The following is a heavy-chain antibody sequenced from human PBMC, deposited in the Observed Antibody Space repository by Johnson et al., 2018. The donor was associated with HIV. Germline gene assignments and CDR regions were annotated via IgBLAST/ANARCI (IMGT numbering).Heavy chain of an antibody. Sequence: VQLVESGGGVVRPGGSLRLSCAASGFTFSNAWMSWVRQAPGKGLEWVGRIKSKTDGGSTDYAAPVKGRFTISRDDSKNTLYLQMNSLRAEDTAVYYCAKDSEVSCYQPDAFDIWGQGTMVTVSS. V-gene: IGHV3-15*01. D-gene: IGHD3-10*01. CDR1: GFTFSNAW. J-gene: IGHJ3*02. CDR3: AKDSEVSCYQPDAFDI. CDR2: IKSKTDGGST.